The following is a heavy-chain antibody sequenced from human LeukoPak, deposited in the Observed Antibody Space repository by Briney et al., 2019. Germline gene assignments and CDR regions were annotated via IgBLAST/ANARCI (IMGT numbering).Heavy chain of an antibody. J-gene: IGHJ3*02. CDR1: RFTFSNYA. V-gene: IGHV3-30*04. CDR3: AREGVIRPSDPFDI. CDR2: ISYDGSNK. Sequence: PGRSLRLSCAASRFTFSNYAIHWVRQAPGKGLEWVAVISYDGSNKYYADSVKGRFTISRDNSRNTLYLQMNSLRAEDTAVYYCAREGVIRPSDPFDIWGQGTMVTVSS. D-gene: IGHD3-10*01.